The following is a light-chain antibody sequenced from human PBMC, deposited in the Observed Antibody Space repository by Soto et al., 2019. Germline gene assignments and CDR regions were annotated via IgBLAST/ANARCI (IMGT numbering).Light chain of an antibody. CDR2: GAS. Sequence: EIVLTQSPGTLSLSPGERATLSCRASQSVSSSYLAWYQQKPGQAPRLLIYGASSRATGIPDRFSGSGSGTDFTLTISRLEPEDFAVYYCHQYGGSPRTLGQGTKVENK. J-gene: IGKJ1*01. CDR3: HQYGGSPRT. V-gene: IGKV3-20*01. CDR1: QSVSSSY.